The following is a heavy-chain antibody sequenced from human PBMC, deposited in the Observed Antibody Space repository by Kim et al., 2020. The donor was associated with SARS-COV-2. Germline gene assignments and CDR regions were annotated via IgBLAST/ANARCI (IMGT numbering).Heavy chain of an antibody. D-gene: IGHD6-19*01. V-gene: IGHV3-33*01. Sequence: GGSLRLSCAASGFTSSSYGMHWVRQAPGKGLEWVAVIWYDGSNKYYADSVKGRFTISRDNSKNTLYLQMNSLRAEDTAVYYCARDSGIAVAGTRYYFDYWGQGTLVTVSS. CDR1: GFTSSSYG. CDR3: ARDSGIAVAGTRYYFDY. CDR2: IWYDGSNK. J-gene: IGHJ4*02.